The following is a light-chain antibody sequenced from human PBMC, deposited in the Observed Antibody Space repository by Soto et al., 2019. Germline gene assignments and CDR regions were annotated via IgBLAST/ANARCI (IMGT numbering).Light chain of an antibody. J-gene: IGKJ1*01. Sequence: EIVLTQSPGTLSLSPGERATLSCWASQSVSSSYLAWYQQKPGQAPRLLIYGASSRATGIPGRFSGSGSGTDFTLTISRLEPEDFAVYYCQHCGSSPRTFGQGTKVEIK. CDR2: GAS. CDR1: QSVSSSY. CDR3: QHCGSSPRT. V-gene: IGKV3-20*01.